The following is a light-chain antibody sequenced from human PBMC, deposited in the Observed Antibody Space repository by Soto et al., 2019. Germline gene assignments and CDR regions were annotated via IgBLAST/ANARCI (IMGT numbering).Light chain of an antibody. CDR3: SSYTSSLYV. V-gene: IGLV2-14*01. J-gene: IGLJ1*01. CDR2: DVS. Sequence: QSVLTQPASVSGSPGQSITISCTGTRSDVGGYNYFSWYQQHPGKAPKLMIYDVSNRPSGVSNRFSGSKSGNTASLTISGLQAEDEADYYCSSYTSSLYVFGTGTKVTDL. CDR1: RSDVGGYNY.